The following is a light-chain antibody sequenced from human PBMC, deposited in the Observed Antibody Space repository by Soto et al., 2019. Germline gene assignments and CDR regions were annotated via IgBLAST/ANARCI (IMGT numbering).Light chain of an antibody. J-gene: IGKJ5*01. Sequence: DIQITQSPSSLSASVGDRVTITCRASQSISSYLNWYQQKPGKAPKLLIYAASSLQSGVPSRFSGSGSGTDFTLTISSLQPEDFATYYCQQRYSPPSSTFGQGTRLEIK. CDR3: QQRYSPPSST. CDR1: QSISSY. V-gene: IGKV1-39*01. CDR2: AAS.